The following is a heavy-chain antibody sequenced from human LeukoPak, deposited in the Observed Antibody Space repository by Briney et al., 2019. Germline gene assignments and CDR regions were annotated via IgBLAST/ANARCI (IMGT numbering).Heavy chain of an antibody. D-gene: IGHD1-26*01. J-gene: IGHJ4*02. CDR1: GFTFSSYW. V-gene: IGHV3-7*01. Sequence: GGSLRLSCAASGFTFSSYWMSWVRQAPGKGLEWVANIKQDGSEKYYVDSVKGRFTISGDNAKNSLYLQMNSLRAEDTAVYYCARAQTGSYSELDYWGQGTLVTVSS. CDR3: ARAQTGSYSELDY. CDR2: IKQDGSEK.